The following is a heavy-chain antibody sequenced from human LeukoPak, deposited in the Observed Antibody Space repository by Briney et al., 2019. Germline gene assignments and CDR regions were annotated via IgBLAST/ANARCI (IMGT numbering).Heavy chain of an antibody. D-gene: IGHD4-17*01. J-gene: IGHJ3*02. CDR1: GGSFSGYY. CDR3: ARGLAVTIHDAFDI. Sequence: PSETLSLNCAVYGGSFSGYYWSWIRQPPGKGLEWIGEINHSGSTNYNPSLKSRVTISVDTSKNQFSLKLSSVTAADTAVYYCARGLAVTIHDAFDIWGQGTMVTVSS. V-gene: IGHV4-34*01. CDR2: INHSGST.